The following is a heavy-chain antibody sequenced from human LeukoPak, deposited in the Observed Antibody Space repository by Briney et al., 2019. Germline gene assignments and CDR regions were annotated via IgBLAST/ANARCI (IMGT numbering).Heavy chain of an antibody. CDR1: GGSISGGGYS. Sequence: SETLSLTCAVSGGSISGGGYSWSWIRQPPGKGLEWIGYIYHSGSTYDNPSLKSRVTISVDRSKNQFSLKLSSVTAADTAVYYCATNTAMANDAFDIWGQGPMVTVSS. J-gene: IGHJ3*02. CDR3: ATNTAMANDAFDI. V-gene: IGHV4-30-2*01. D-gene: IGHD5-18*01. CDR2: IYHSGST.